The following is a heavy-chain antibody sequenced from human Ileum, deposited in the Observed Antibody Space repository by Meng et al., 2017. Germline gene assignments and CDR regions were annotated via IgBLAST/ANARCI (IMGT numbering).Heavy chain of an antibody. CDR3: ARGWAAAGFDY. D-gene: IGHD6-13*01. CDR1: GDSVSGNSGA. Sequence: VQLQQSGPGLVKPSQTLSLPLAISGDSVSGNSGAWNWIRQSPSRGLECLGRTYYKSKWYNEYAESVKSRITISPDTSKNQFSLQLNSVTPEDTAVYYCARGWAAAGFDYWGQGTLVTVSS. CDR2: TYYKSKWYN. J-gene: IGHJ4*02. V-gene: IGHV6-1*01.